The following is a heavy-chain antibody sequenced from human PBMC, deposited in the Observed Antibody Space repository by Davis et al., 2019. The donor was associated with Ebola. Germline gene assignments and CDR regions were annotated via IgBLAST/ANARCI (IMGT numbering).Heavy chain of an antibody. J-gene: IGHJ4*02. CDR2: ISPNGGGT. Sequence: ASVKVSCKASGYTFNSYYIHWVRQAPGQGLEWMGWISPNGGGTNYAQKFRGRVTMARDTSISTDYMELTGLRSDDTAVYYCARQSGIYYVIDYWGQGTLVTVSS. CDR3: ARQSGIYYVIDY. D-gene: IGHD1-26*01. CDR1: GYTFNSYY. V-gene: IGHV1-2*02.